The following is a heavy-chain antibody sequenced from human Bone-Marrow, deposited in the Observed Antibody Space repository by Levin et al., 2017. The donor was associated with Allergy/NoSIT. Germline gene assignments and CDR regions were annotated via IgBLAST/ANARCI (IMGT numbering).Heavy chain of an antibody. D-gene: IGHD3-10*01. CDR1: GFTFTTSA. CDR3: AASSGWDGSGIYA. CDR2: IVGGNGNT. Sequence: EASVKVSCKTSGFTFTTSAIQWVRQTRGQRLEWMGWIVGGNGNTKYTQTFQERLTITRDISSNTAYMELSSLRSEDTAVYYCAASSGWDGSGIYAWGQGTLVTVSS. V-gene: IGHV1-58*02. J-gene: IGHJ1*01.